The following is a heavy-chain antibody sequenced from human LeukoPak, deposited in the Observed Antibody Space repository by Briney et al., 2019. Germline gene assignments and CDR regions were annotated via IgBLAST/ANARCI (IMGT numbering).Heavy chain of an antibody. CDR2: IYYTGGT. J-gene: IGHJ4*02. D-gene: IGHD5-24*01. CDR1: GGSISGYF. V-gene: IGHV4-59*01. Sequence: SETLSLTCTVSGGSISGYFWSWIRQPPGKGLEWIGYIYYTGGTNYSPSLKSRVTISVDTSKNQFSLKLSSVTAADTAVYYCASCRDGYNIFDYWGQGTLVTVSS. CDR3: ASCRDGYNIFDY.